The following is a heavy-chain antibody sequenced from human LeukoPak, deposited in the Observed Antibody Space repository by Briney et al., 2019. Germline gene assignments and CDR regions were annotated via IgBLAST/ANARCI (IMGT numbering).Heavy chain of an antibody. D-gene: IGHD6-6*01. CDR2: INHSGST. V-gene: IGHV4-34*01. Sequence: PSETLSLTCAVYGGSFSGYYWSWIRQPPGKGLEWIGEINHSGSTNYNPSLKSRVTISVDTSKNQFSLKLSSVTAADTAVYYCAREYSSSSPIRAPFDYWGQGTLVTVSS. CDR1: GGSFSGYY. J-gene: IGHJ4*02. CDR3: AREYSSSSPIRAPFDY.